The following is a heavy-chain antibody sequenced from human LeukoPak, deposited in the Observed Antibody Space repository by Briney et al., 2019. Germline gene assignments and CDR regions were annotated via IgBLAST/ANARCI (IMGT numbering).Heavy chain of an antibody. J-gene: IGHJ4*02. CDR2: ISGGGGTT. CDR1: GFTFNTYA. D-gene: IGHD1/OR15-1a*01. CDR3: ARNSPNYY. Sequence: GGSLRLSCAASGFTFNTYAMSWVRQAPVKGLEWVSGISGGGGTTYYADSVKGRFTISRDNSKNTLYLQMNSLRAEDTAVYYCARNSPNYYWGQGTLVTVSS. V-gene: IGHV3-23*01.